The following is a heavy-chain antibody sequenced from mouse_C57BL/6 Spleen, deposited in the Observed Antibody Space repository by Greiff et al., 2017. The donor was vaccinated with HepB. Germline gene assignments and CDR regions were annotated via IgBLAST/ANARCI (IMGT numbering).Heavy chain of an antibody. D-gene: IGHD2-3*01. Sequence: VQLQQSGPGLVQPSQSLSITCTVSGFSLTSYGVHWVRQSPGKGLEWLGVIWSGGSTDYNAAFISRLSISKDNSKSQVFFKMNSLQADNTAIYYCARSYYDGYHGGFAYWGQGTLVTVSA. V-gene: IGHV2-2*01. CDR1: GFSLTSYG. J-gene: IGHJ3*01. CDR2: IWSGGST. CDR3: ARSYYDGYHGGFAY.